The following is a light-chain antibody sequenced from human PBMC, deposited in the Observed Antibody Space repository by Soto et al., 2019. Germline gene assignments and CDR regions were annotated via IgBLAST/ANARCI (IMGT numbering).Light chain of an antibody. Sequence: SVLTQSPGTLSLSPGERATLSYRASQSVTYNYLAWYQQKPGQPPRLLIYDASTRATGIPDRFSGSGSGTDFTLAISRLEPEDSAVYYCQHYGSSPQAFGQGTKVEVK. CDR2: DAS. J-gene: IGKJ1*01. CDR1: QSVTYNY. V-gene: IGKV3-20*01. CDR3: QHYGSSPQA.